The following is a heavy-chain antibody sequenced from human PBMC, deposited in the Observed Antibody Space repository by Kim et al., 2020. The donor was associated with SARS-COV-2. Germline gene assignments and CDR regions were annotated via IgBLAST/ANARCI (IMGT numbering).Heavy chain of an antibody. J-gene: IGHJ4*02. Sequence: GGSLRLSCAASGFTFSSYEMNWVRQAPGKGLEWVSYISSSGSTIYYADSVKGRFAISRYNAKNSLYLQMISLRAMDTAVYYFATCGGDCYSGLFDYWVQVTLVTVPS. CDR2: ISSSGSTI. V-gene: IGHV3-48*03. CDR3: ATCGGDCYSGLFDY. CDR1: GFTFSSYE. D-gene: IGHD2-21*02.